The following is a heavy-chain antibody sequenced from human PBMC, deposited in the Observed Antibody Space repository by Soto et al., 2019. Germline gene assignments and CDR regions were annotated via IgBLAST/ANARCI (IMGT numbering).Heavy chain of an antibody. J-gene: IGHJ5*02. CDR2: IYHSGST. V-gene: IGHV4-4*02. D-gene: IGHD3-10*01. Sequence: SETLSLTCAVSVGSISSSNWWSCVRQPPGKGLEWIGEIYHSGSTNYNPSLKSRVTISVDKSKNQFSLKLSSVTAADTAVYYCASGRSPPLHGSGSKNWFDPWGQGTLVTVSS. CDR1: VGSISSSNW. CDR3: ASGRSPPLHGSGSKNWFDP.